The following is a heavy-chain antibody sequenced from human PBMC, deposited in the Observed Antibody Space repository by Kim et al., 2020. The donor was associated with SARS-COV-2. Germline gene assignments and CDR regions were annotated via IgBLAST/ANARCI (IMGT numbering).Heavy chain of an antibody. CDR1: GFTFSSYG. V-gene: IGHV3-33*01. CDR3: ARDRYGSGSSYFDY. CDR2: IWYDGSNK. J-gene: IGHJ4*02. Sequence: GGSLRLSCAASGFTFSSYGMHWVRQAPGKGLEWVAVIWYDGSNKYYADSVKGRFTISRDNSKNTLYLQMNSLRAEDTAVYYRARDRYGSGSSYFDYWGQGTLVTVSS. D-gene: IGHD3-10*01.